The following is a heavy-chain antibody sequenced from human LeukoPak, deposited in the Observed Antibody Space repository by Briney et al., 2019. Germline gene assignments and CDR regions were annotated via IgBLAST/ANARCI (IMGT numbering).Heavy chain of an antibody. V-gene: IGHV3-21*01. Sequence: GGSLRLSCAASGFTFSSYSMNWVRQAPGKGLEWVSSISSSSSYIYYADSVKGRFTISRDNAKNSLYLQMNSLRAEDTAVYYCVLGGGGPYGMDVWGQGPTVTVSS. CDR2: ISSSSSYI. D-gene: IGHD6-25*01. J-gene: IGHJ6*02. CDR1: GFTFSSYS. CDR3: VLGGGGPYGMDV.